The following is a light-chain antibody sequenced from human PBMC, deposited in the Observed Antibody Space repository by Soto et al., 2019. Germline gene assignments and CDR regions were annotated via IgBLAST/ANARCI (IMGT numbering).Light chain of an antibody. J-gene: IGKJ3*01. CDR2: GAT. CDR3: QQSYRSLPT. CDR1: QNIAIY. V-gene: IGKV1-39*01. Sequence: DIQMTQSPSPLSASVGDRVTITCRASQNIAIYLNWYQQKAGKAPNLLIFGATSLRSGVPSRFSASGSGTDFTLTISSLQPEDFGTYYCQQSYRSLPTFGPGTKVEI.